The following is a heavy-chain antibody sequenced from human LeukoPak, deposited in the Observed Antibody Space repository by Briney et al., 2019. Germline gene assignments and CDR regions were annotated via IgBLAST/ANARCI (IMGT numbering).Heavy chain of an antibody. V-gene: IGHV3-20*04. Sequence: GGSLRLSCAASGFTFDDYGMSWVRQAPGKGLEWVSGINWNGGSTGYADSVKGRFTISRNNAKNSLYLQMNSLRAEDTAVYYCARVYMVRGVIISRPGPMDVWGKGTTVTISS. CDR2: INWNGGST. CDR1: GFTFDDYG. CDR3: ARVYMVRGVIISRPGPMDV. J-gene: IGHJ6*03. D-gene: IGHD3-10*01.